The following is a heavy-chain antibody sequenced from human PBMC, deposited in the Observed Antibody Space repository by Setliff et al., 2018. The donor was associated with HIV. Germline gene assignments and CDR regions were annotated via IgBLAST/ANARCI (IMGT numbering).Heavy chain of an antibody. CDR1: GRSFNGYY. Sequence: SETLSLTCAVYGRSFNGYYWTWIRQSPGKGLEWIGEIHHGGGTKYNPSLKSRVTVSLDMSKNQFSLKLNSLTAADTGVYYCATFFVSTATTQDYWGQGTLVTVSS. CDR3: ATFFVSTATTQDY. CDR2: IHHGGGT. D-gene: IGHD4-17*01. J-gene: IGHJ4*02. V-gene: IGHV4-34*01.